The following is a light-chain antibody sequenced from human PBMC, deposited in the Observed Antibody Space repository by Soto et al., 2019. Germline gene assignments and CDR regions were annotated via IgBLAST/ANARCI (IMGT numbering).Light chain of an antibody. J-gene: IGKJ1*01. Sequence: DIHMTQSPSTLSASLGYRFTITCRASQSILGWLAWYQQRPGKAPNLLIYDVSRLQSGVPSRLSGSGSGTEFTLTISSLQPDDFATYYCQQYKDFWTFGQGTKVDIK. CDR2: DVS. CDR1: QSILGW. V-gene: IGKV1-5*01. CDR3: QQYKDFWT.